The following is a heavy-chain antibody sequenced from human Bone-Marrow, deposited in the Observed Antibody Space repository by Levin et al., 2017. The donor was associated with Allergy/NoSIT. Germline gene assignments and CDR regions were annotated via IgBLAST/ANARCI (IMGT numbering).Heavy chain of an antibody. V-gene: IGHV4-39*07. CDR3: ARNNVWFGASLRTFDI. CDR1: GGSVKNNNYF. D-gene: IGHD3-10*01. J-gene: IGHJ3*02. CDR2: MYHSGNT. Sequence: PSETLSLTCTVSGGSVKNNNYFWGWIRQPPGKGLEWVVSMYHSGNTYYNSSLKSRLTISVDKPKNQFSLKLTSVTAADTAVYYCARNNVWFGASLRTFDIWGQGRMVIVSS.